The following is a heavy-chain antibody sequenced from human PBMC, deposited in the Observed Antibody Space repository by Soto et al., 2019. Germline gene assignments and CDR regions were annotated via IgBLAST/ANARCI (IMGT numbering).Heavy chain of an antibody. Sequence: GASVKVSCKASGYTFTSYYMHWVRQAPGQGLEWMGIINPSGGSTSYAQKFQGRVTMTRDTSTSTVYMELSSLRSEDTAVYYCARASHDYGGETPMPYYCYGMDVWGQGTTVTVSS. V-gene: IGHV1-46*03. CDR3: ARASHDYGGETPMPYYCYGMDV. CDR1: GYTFTSYY. CDR2: INPSGGST. D-gene: IGHD4-17*01. J-gene: IGHJ6*02.